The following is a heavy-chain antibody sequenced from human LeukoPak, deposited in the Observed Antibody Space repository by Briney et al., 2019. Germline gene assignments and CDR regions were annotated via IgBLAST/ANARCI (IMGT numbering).Heavy chain of an antibody. J-gene: IGHJ3*02. CDR1: GYTFSDYA. CDR2: INPNSGGT. V-gene: IGHV1-2*02. Sequence: ASVKVSCKASGYTFSDYAMHWVRQAPGQGLEWMGWINPNSGGTNYAQKFQGRVTMTRDTSISTAYMELSRLRSDDTAVYYCASYYYDSSGYYPDAFDIWGQGTMVTVSS. CDR3: ASYYYDSSGYYPDAFDI. D-gene: IGHD3-22*01.